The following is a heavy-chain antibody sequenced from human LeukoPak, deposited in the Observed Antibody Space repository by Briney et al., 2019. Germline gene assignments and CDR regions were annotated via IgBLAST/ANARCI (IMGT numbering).Heavy chain of an antibody. D-gene: IGHD2-15*01. CDR2: INHSGST. CDR1: GGSFSGYY. J-gene: IGHJ4*02. CDR3: ARDLYRYCSGGSCRQFDY. Sequence: SETLSLTCAVYGGSFSGYYWSWIRQPPGKGLEWIGEINHSGSTYDNPSLKSRLTISLDTSKNQFSLKLSSVTAADTAVYYCARDLYRYCSGGSCRQFDYWGQGTLVTVSS. V-gene: IGHV4-34*01.